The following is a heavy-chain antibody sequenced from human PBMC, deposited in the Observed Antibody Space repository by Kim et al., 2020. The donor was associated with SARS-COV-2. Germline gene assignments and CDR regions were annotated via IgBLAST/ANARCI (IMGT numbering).Heavy chain of an antibody. J-gene: IGHJ4*02. CDR2: ISGSGGST. Sequence: GGSLRLSCAASGFTFSSYAMSWVRQAPGKGLEWVSAISGSGGSTYYADSVKGRFTISRDNSKNTLYLQMNSLRAEDTAVYYCAKGPLGRYVSSGWFNYWGQGTLVTVSS. CDR1: GFTFSSYA. D-gene: IGHD6-19*01. CDR3: AKGPLGRYVSSGWFNY. V-gene: IGHV3-23*01.